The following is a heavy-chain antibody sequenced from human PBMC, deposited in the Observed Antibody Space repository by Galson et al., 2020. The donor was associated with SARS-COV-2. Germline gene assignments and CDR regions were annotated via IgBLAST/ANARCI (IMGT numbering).Heavy chain of an antibody. V-gene: IGHV3-23*01. D-gene: IGHD3-22*01. CDR2: ISGSGGST. Sequence: GGSLRLSCAASGFTFSSYAMSWVRQAPGKGLEWVSAISGSGGSTYYADSVKGRFTISRDNSKNTLYLQMNSLRAEDTAVYYGAKDGDSSGYSRGLYAFDIWGQGTMVTVSS. CDR3: AKDGDSSGYSRGLYAFDI. CDR1: GFTFSSYA. J-gene: IGHJ3*02.